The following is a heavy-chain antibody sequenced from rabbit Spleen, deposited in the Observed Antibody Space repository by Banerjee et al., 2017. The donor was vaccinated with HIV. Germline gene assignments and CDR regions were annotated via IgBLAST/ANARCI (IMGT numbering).Heavy chain of an antibody. Sequence: QQQLEESGGDLVQPEGSLTLTCTASGFSFSRGYYMCWVRQAPGKGLEWIACIYSSSGSTWYASWAKGRFTISRSTSLNTVTLQMTSLTAADTAAYFCARDGYSRGWGIILYYFNLWAQGPSSPS. CDR2: IYSSSGST. CDR3: ARDGYSRGWGIILYYFNL. CDR1: GFSFSRGYY. V-gene: IGHV1S43*01. D-gene: IGHD4-1*01. J-gene: IGHJ4*01.